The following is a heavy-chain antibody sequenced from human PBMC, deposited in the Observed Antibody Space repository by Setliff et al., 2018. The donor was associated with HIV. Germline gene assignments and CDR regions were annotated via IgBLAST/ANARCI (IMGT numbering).Heavy chain of an antibody. CDR1: GYSFPTYW. D-gene: IGHD3-10*01. CDR2: IYPGDSDT. J-gene: IGHJ3*02. Sequence: PGESLKISCKGSGYSFPTYWIAWVRQMPGKGLEWMGIIYPGDSDTRYSPSFQGQVTISADKSISTAYLQWSSLKASDTAMYYCARPATYGTLGAFDIWGQGTMVTVSS. CDR3: ARPATYGTLGAFDI. V-gene: IGHV5-51*01.